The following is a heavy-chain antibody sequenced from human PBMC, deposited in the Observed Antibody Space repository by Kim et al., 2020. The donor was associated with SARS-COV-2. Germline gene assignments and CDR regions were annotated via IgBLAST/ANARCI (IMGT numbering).Heavy chain of an antibody. D-gene: IGHD5-12*01. Sequence: GGSLRLSCADSGFTFSSYWMSWVRQAPGKGLEWVANIKEDGSEKYYVDSVKGRFTISRDNAKNSVYLQMNSLRAEDTAVYFCVRDGYSGYDRAVDIWGQGTMVTVSS. J-gene: IGHJ3*02. CDR2: IKEDGSEK. V-gene: IGHV3-7*01. CDR1: GFTFSSYW. CDR3: VRDGYSGYDRAVDI.